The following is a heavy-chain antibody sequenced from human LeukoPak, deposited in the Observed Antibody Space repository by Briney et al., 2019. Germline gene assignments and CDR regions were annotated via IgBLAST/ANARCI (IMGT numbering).Heavy chain of an antibody. CDR3: ARSGIRNYDFWSGYRASWYYYYMDV. Sequence: ASVKVSCKASGYTFTSYDINWVRQAPGQGLEWMGWMNPNSGNTVYAQKFQGRVTMTRNTSISTAYMELSSLRSEDTAVYYCARSGIRNYDFWSGYRASWYYYYMDVWGKGTTVTVSS. V-gene: IGHV1-8*01. CDR2: MNPNSGNT. J-gene: IGHJ6*03. D-gene: IGHD3-3*01. CDR1: GYTFTSYD.